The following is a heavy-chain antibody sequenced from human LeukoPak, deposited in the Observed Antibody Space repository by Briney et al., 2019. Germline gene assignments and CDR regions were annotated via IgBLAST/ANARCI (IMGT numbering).Heavy chain of an antibody. CDR1: GYSISSGYY. V-gene: IGHV4-38-2*01. CDR2: IYHSGST. J-gene: IGHJ4*02. Sequence: SETLSLTCAVSGYSISSGYYWGGIRQPPGQGLEWIGSIYHSGSTYYNPSLKSRVTISVDTSKNQFSLKLSSVPAADTAVYYCARHGGSSYGDYFDYWGQGTLVTVSS. D-gene: IGHD5-18*01. CDR3: ARHGGSSYGDYFDY.